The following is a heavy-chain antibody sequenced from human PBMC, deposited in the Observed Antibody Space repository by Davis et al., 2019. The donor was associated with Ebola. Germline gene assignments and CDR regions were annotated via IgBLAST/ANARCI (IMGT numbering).Heavy chain of an antibody. CDR2: ISSGAGTI. D-gene: IGHD1-1*01. CDR3: ARDWNGPFDY. Sequence: GESLKISCEASEFTISKHSLNWVRQAPGKGLEWVSYISSGAGTIYYADSVKGRFTISRDNAKNSLYLQMNSLRAEDTAVYYCARDWNGPFDYWGQGTLVTVSS. V-gene: IGHV3-48*04. CDR1: EFTISKHS. J-gene: IGHJ4*02.